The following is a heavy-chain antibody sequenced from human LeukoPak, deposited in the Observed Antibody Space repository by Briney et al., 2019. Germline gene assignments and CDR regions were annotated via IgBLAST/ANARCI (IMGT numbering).Heavy chain of an antibody. D-gene: IGHD3-3*01. CDR2: IYYSGST. J-gene: IGHJ5*02. V-gene: IGHV4-39*01. CDR1: GGSISSSSYY. Sequence: SETLSLTCTVSGGSISSSSYYWGGIRQPPGKGLEWIWSIYYSGSTYCNPSLKSRVPISVDTSKNQFSLKLSSVTAAHTAVYYCARHPLGNYYDFWSGYPNWFDPWGQGTMVTVSS. CDR3: ARHPLGNYYDFWSGYPNWFDP.